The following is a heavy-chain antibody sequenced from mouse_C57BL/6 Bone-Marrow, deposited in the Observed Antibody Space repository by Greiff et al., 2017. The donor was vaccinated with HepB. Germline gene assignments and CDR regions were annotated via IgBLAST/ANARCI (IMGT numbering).Heavy chain of an antibody. CDR3: ARWHYYDSSPCYFDY. Sequence: VQLQQSGPVLVKPGASVKMSCKASGYTFTDYYMNWVKQSHGKSLEWIGVINPYNGCTSYNQKFKGKATLTSDKSSSTAYMELNSLTSEDSAVYYCARWHYYDSSPCYFDYWGQGTTLTVSS. V-gene: IGHV1-19*01. J-gene: IGHJ2*01. D-gene: IGHD1-1*01. CDR2: INPYNGCT. CDR1: GYTFTDYY.